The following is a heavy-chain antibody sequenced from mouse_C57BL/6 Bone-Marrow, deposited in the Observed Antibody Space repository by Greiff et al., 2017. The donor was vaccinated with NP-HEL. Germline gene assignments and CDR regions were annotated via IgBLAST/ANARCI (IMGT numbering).Heavy chain of an antibody. J-gene: IGHJ1*03. CDR1: GYSITSGYD. V-gene: IGHV3-1*01. CDR3: ASLYDYNGYFDV. D-gene: IGHD2-4*01. Sequence: EVQLQESGPGMVKPSQSLSLTCTVTGYSITSGYDWHWIRHFPGNKLEWMGYISYSGSTNYNPSLKSRISITHDTSKNHFFLKLNSVTTEDTATYYCASLYDYNGYFDVWGTGTTVTVSS. CDR2: ISYSGST.